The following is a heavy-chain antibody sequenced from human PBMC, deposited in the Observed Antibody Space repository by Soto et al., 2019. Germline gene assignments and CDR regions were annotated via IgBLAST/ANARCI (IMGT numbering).Heavy chain of an antibody. J-gene: IGHJ2*01. Sequence: QVQLVESGGGVVQPGRSLRLSCAASGFTFSSYAMHWVRQAPGKGLEWVAVISYDGSNKYYADSVKGRFTISRDNSKNTVYLQMNSLRTEDTAVYYCARHLWRDDYNWGYFDLWGRGTLVTVSS. CDR1: GFTFSSYA. CDR3: ARHLWRDDYNWGYFDL. V-gene: IGHV3-30-3*01. D-gene: IGHD4-4*01. CDR2: ISYDGSNK.